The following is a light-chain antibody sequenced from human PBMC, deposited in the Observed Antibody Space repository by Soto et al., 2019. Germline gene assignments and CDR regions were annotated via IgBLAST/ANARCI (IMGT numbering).Light chain of an antibody. J-gene: IGKJ2*01. CDR3: QQYNSASPYT. CDR1: QSISSW. Sequence: DIQMTQSPSTLSASVGDRVTITCRASQSISSWLAWYQQKPGKAPKLLIYDASSLESGVPSRFSGSGSGTEFTLTISSLQPDDFATYYCQQYNSASPYTFGQGTKVDIK. CDR2: DAS. V-gene: IGKV1-5*01.